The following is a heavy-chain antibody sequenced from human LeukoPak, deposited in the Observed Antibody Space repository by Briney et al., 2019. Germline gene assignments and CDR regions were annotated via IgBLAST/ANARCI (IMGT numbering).Heavy chain of an antibody. Sequence: ASVKVSCKASGGTFSSYAISWVRQAPGQGLEWMGGIIPIFGTANYAQKFQGRVTITADESTSTAYMELSSLRSEDTAVYYCARLMVYAGNWFDPWGQGTLVTVSS. CDR2: IIPIFGTA. CDR3: ARLMVYAGNWFDP. V-gene: IGHV1-69*13. CDR1: GGTFSSYA. J-gene: IGHJ5*02. D-gene: IGHD2-8*01.